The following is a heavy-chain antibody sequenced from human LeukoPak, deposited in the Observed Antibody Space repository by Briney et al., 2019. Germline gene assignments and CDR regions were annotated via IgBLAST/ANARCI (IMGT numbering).Heavy chain of an antibody. Sequence: SETLSLTCTVSGGSISSGSYYWSWIRQPPGKGLEWVGYIYYNGNTYYNPSLKSRITISLDTSKNQFSLKLSSVTAADTAVYFCARADYFGSGSYYLGEWGQGSLVTVSS. J-gene: IGHJ4*02. D-gene: IGHD3-10*01. CDR1: GGSISSGSYY. V-gene: IGHV4-30-4*01. CDR3: ARADYFGSGSYYLGE. CDR2: IYYNGNT.